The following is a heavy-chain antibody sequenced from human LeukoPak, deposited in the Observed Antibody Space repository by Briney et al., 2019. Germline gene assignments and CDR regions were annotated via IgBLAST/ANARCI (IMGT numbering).Heavy chain of an antibody. CDR1: GYTFTSYY. Sequence: GASVKVSCNASGYTFTSYYMHWVRQAPGQGLEWMGIINPSGGSTSYAQKFQGRVTMTRDMSTSTVYMELSSLRSEDTAVYYCARDHYLGGREKWLRPAPSLNYYYYYMDVWGKGTTVTVSS. V-gene: IGHV1-46*01. CDR2: INPSGGST. J-gene: IGHJ6*03. CDR3: ARDHYLGGREKWLRPAPSLNYYYYYMDV. D-gene: IGHD5-12*01.